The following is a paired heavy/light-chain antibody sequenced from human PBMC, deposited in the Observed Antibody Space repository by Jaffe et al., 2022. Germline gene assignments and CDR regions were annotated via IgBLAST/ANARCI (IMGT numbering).Light chain of an antibody. Sequence: QAALTQPPSASGSPGQSVTISCTGATTDVGAYNYVSWFQQHPGKAPKVIIYEVNKRPSGVPDRFSGSKSGNTASLTVSGLQAEDEADYYCSAYAGYKNFDVLFGGGTKLTVL. CDR1: TTDVGAYNY. J-gene: IGLJ2*01. CDR2: EVN. V-gene: IGLV2-8*01. CDR3: SAYAGYKNFDVL.
Heavy chain of an antibody. J-gene: IGHJ4*02. CDR2: IYPGDSGS. CDR3: VRRDEYYDSAGL. Sequence: EVQLVQSGAVVKKPGESLNISCKTSGYSFIYFWIGWVRQVPGKGLEYMGIIYPGDSGSKFAPSFQGNVSFSVDESSTTAYVHFHSLKTSDTATYYCVRRDEYYDSAGLWGQGTQVTVAS. D-gene: IGHD3-22*01. CDR1: GYSFIYFW. V-gene: IGHV5-51*03.